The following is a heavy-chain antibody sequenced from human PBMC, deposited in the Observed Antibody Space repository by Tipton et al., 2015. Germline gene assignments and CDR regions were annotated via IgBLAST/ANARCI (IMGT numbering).Heavy chain of an antibody. CDR3: ARTQLQGDYDY. Sequence: TLSLTCAVSAYSISTDYYWVWIRQPPGKGLEWIGAISHSGNTYYNPSLKSRVTMSRDTSKDQFSLKLTSVTAADTAVYYCARTQLQGDYDYWGQGTLVTVSS. V-gene: IGHV4-38-2*01. J-gene: IGHJ4*02. CDR2: ISHSGNT. CDR1: AYSISTDYY. D-gene: IGHD4-23*01.